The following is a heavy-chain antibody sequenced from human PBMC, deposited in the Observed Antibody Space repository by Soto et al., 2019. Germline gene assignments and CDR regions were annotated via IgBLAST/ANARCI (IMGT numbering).Heavy chain of an antibody. Sequence: QVQLVQSGAEVKKPGSSVRVSCKASGGTLNNYAINWVRQAPGQGHEWMGGILPVSAPPDYAQKFQGRVSITADHSTSTVYMELSRLKSDDTAVYFCATDSNYDVSNSFWGQGTLVTVSS. J-gene: IGHJ4*02. CDR3: ATDSNYDVSNSF. D-gene: IGHD3-3*01. V-gene: IGHV1-69*01. CDR2: ILPVSAPP. CDR1: GGTLNNYA.